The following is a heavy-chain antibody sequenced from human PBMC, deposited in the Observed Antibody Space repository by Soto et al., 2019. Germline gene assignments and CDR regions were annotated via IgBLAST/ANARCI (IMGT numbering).Heavy chain of an antibody. CDR1: GCTFISYV. CDR2: MSAYNGNT. CDR3: ARGYKRVVTPLDY. V-gene: IGHV1-18*01. D-gene: IGHD3-3*01. Sequence: SLDVSCKTSGCTFISYVISWVRQAHGQGIEWMGSMSAYNGNTNYAQKLQGRVTMTTDTSTSTAYMELRSLRSVDTAVYYCARGYKRVVTPLDYWGQGTLVTVSS. J-gene: IGHJ4*02.